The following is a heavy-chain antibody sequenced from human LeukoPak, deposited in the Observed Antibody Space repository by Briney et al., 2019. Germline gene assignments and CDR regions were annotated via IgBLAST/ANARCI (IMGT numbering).Heavy chain of an antibody. CDR2: INPDGSIV. CDR1: GFTFNTYW. D-gene: IGHD1-1*01. J-gene: IGHJ4*02. Sequence: PGGSLRLSCAASGFTFNTYWMYWVRQAPGKGLVWVSHINPDGSIVNYGDSVKGRFTISRDNAKNTLYLQMNSLRADDTALYFCSRGRNWDDGDYWGQGTLVTVSS. CDR3: SRGRNWDDGDY. V-gene: IGHV3-74*01.